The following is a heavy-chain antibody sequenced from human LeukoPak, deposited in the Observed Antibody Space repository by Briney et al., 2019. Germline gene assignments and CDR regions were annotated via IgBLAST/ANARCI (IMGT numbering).Heavy chain of an antibody. V-gene: IGHV4-34*01. J-gene: IGHJ6*03. CDR2: INHSGST. D-gene: IGHD2-15*01. CDR1: GGSFSGYY. Sequence: SDTLSLTCAVYGGSFSGYYWGWIRQPPGKGLEWIGEINHSGSTNYNPSLKSRVTISVDTSKNQFSLKLSSVTAADTAVYYCARGPRYCSGGSCYQYYYYYMDVWGKGTTVTVSS. CDR3: ARGPRYCSGGSCYQYYYYYMDV.